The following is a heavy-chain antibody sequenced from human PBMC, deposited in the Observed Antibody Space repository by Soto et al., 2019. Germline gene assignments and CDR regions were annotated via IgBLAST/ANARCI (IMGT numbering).Heavy chain of an antibody. CDR2: ISYDGSNK. Sequence: QVQLVESGGGVVQPGRSLRLSCAASGFTFSSYAMHWVRQAPGKGLEWVAVISYDGSNKYYADSVKGRFTISRDNSKNPLYLQMNSLRAEDTAVYYCARAPTSIAAAGPLDYWGQGTLVTVSS. D-gene: IGHD6-13*01. V-gene: IGHV3-30-3*01. CDR3: ARAPTSIAAAGPLDY. CDR1: GFTFSSYA. J-gene: IGHJ4*02.